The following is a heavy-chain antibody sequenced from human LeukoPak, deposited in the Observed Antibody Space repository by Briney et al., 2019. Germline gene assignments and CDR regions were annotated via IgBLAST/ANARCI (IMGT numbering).Heavy chain of an antibody. CDR3: ARVVVGAIDY. V-gene: IGHV3-30-3*01. J-gene: IGHJ4*02. Sequence: GGSLRLSRAASGFTFSNAWKGWVRQAPGKGLEWVAVISYDGSNKYYADSVKGRFTISRDNSKNTLYLQMNSLRAEDTAVYYCARVVVGAIDYWGQGTLVTVSS. CDR2: ISYDGSNK. CDR1: GFTFSNAW. D-gene: IGHD1-26*01.